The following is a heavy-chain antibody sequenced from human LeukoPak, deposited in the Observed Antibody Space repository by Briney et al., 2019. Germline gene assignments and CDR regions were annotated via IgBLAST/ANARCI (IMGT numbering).Heavy chain of an antibody. CDR3: ARAIPQTYYYDSSGYYYDKTDAFDI. CDR2: ISSSGSTI. Sequence: PGGSLRLSCAASGFTFSSYEMNWVRQAPGKGLEWVSYISSSGSTIYYADSVKGRFTISRDNAKNSLYLQMNSLRAEDTAVYYCARAIPQTYYYDSSGYYYDKTDAFDIWGQGTMVTVSS. J-gene: IGHJ3*02. D-gene: IGHD3-22*01. CDR1: GFTFSSYE. V-gene: IGHV3-48*03.